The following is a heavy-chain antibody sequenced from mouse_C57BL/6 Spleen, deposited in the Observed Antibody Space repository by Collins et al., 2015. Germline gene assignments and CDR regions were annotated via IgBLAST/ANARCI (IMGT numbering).Heavy chain of an antibody. J-gene: IGHJ3*01. D-gene: IGHD2-5*01. Sequence: QRPGHGLEWIGEILPGSGSTNYNEKFKGKATFTADTSSNTAYMQLSSLTTEDSAIYYCASLYSNYGDFAYWGQGTLVTVSA. CDR3: ASLYSNYGDFAY. CDR2: ILPGSGST. V-gene: IGHV1-9*01.